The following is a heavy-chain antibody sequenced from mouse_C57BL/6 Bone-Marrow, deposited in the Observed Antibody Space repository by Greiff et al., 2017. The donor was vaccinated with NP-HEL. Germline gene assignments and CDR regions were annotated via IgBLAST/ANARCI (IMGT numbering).Heavy chain of an antibody. CDR1: GFSLTSSG. CDR2: IWSGGST. J-gene: IGHJ3*01. Sequence: VKVVESGPGLVQPSQSLSITCTVSGFSLTSSGVHWVRQSPGKGLEWLGVIWSGGSTDYNAAFISRLSISKDNSKSQVFVKMNSLQADDTAIYYCARNRDYGYDSFAYWGQGTLVTVSA. V-gene: IGHV2-2*01. D-gene: IGHD2-2*01. CDR3: ARNRDYGYDSFAY.